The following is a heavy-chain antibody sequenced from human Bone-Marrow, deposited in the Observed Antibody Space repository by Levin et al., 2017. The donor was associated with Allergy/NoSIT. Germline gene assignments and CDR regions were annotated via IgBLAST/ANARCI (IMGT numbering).Heavy chain of an antibody. CDR3: ASGAIAAAGVVERY. D-gene: IGHD6-13*01. Sequence: GESLKISCAASGFTFSSYGMHWVRQAPGKGLEWVAVIWYDGSNKYYADSVKGRFTISRDNSKNTLYLQMNSLRAEDTAVYYCASGAIAAAGVVERYWGQGTLVTVSS. V-gene: IGHV3-33*01. CDR2: IWYDGSNK. J-gene: IGHJ4*02. CDR1: GFTFSSYG.